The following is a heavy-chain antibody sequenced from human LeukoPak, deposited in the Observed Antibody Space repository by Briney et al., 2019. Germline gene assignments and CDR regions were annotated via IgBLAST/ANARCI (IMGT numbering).Heavy chain of an antibody. CDR3: ARVLTYYDILTGYYKAGYFDY. CDR2: IYHSGST. CDR1: GGSINSSNW. J-gene: IGHJ4*02. D-gene: IGHD3-9*01. V-gene: IGHV4-4*02. Sequence: SETLSLTCAVSGGSINSSNWWSWVRQPPGKGLEWIGEIYHSGSTNYNPSLKSRVTISVDKSKNQFSLKLSSVTAADTAVYYCARVLTYYDILTGYYKAGYFDYWGQGTLVTVSS.